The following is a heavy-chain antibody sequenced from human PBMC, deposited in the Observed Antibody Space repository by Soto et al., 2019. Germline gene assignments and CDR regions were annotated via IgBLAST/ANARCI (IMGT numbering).Heavy chain of an antibody. J-gene: IGHJ4*02. CDR3: ARLITVVSVPYFDS. Sequence: QLQLQESGPGLVKPSETLSLTCTVSGGSISSSSYYWGWIRQPPGKGLEWIGSIYYSGSTYYNPSLKSRVPISVDTSKNQFSPKLSSVTAADTAVYYCARLITVVSVPYFDSLGQGTLVTVSS. CDR2: IYYSGST. D-gene: IGHD2-15*01. CDR1: GGSISSSSYY. V-gene: IGHV4-39*01.